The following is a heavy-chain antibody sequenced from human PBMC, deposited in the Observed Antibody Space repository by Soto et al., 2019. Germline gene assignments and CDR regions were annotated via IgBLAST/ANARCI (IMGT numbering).Heavy chain of an antibody. CDR1: GYTFTSYH. Sequence: ASVKVSCKASGYTFTSYHMHWVRQAPGQGLEWMGMINPSGGTTSYAQNFQGRVTMTRDTSTSTVYMELRSLRSEDTAVYYCARGYRHGRKDYWGQGTLVTVSS. D-gene: IGHD5-18*01. CDR3: ARGYRHGRKDY. CDR2: INPSGGTT. J-gene: IGHJ4*02. V-gene: IGHV1-46*01.